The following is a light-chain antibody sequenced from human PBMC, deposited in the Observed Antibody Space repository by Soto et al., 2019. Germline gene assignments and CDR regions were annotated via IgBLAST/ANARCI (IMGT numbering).Light chain of an antibody. J-gene: IGKJ2*01. V-gene: IGKV1-5*01. Sequence: IQLTQSPSTLSASVGDTVTVTCRASQSVSGWLAWYQQKPGEAPKLLIYAASSLQSGVPSRFSGSGSGTDFTLTISSLQPEDFATYYCLQINSYPYTFGQGTKVDIK. CDR1: QSVSGW. CDR3: LQINSYPYT. CDR2: AAS.